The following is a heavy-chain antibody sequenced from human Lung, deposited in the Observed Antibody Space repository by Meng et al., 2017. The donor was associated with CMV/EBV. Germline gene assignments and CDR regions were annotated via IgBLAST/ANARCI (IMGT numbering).Heavy chain of an antibody. CDR3: ARDLIVVVPAAPLDYYGMDV. CDR1: GFTFSDYY. D-gene: IGHD2-2*01. Sequence: SCAASGFTFSDYYMSWIRQAPGKGLEWVSYISSSGSTIYYADSVKGRFTISRDNAKNSLYLQMNSLRAEDTAVYYCARDLIVVVPAAPLDYYGMDVWXQGTXVTVSS. J-gene: IGHJ6*02. CDR2: ISSSGSTI. V-gene: IGHV3-11*04.